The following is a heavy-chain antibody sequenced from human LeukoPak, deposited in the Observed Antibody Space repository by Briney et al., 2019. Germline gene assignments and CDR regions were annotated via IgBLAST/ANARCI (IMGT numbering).Heavy chain of an antibody. CDR1: GGSISSYY. J-gene: IGHJ3*02. D-gene: IGHD1-26*01. CDR3: ARNRRSTPWDAFDI. Sequence: SETLSLTCTVSGGSISSYYWSWIRQPAGKGLEWIGRIYTSGSTNYNPSLKSRVTMSVDTSKNQFSLELSSVTAADTAVYYCARNRRSTPWDAFDIWGQGTMVTVSS. V-gene: IGHV4-4*07. CDR2: IYTSGST.